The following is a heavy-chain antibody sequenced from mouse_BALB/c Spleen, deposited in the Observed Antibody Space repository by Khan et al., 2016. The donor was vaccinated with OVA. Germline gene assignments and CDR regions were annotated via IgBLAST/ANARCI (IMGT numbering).Heavy chain of an antibody. V-gene: IGHV9-4*02. D-gene: IGHD2-14*01. Sequence: QIQLVQSGPELKKPGETVRISCKASGYTFTTAGIQWVQKMPGKGLKWIGWINTHSGVPKYAEDFKGRFAFSLEISVNPAYLQITNLKNEDTATYFWASGGAAYYRNDGGAMEYWGQGTSVTVSS. J-gene: IGHJ4*01. CDR3: ASGGAAYYRNDGGAMEY. CDR1: GYTFTTAG. CDR2: INTHSGVP.